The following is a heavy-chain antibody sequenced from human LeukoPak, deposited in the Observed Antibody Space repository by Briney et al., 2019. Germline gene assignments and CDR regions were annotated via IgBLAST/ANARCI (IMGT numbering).Heavy chain of an antibody. V-gene: IGHV3-21*01. CDR2: ISSSSSYI. D-gene: IGHD3-9*01. CDR3: AREGDIFGGDI. Sequence: PGGSLRLSCAASGFTFSSYSMNWVRQAPGKGLEWVSSISSSSSYIYYADSVKGRFTISRDNAKNTLYLQMNSLRAEDTAVYYCAREGDIFGGDIWGQGTMVTVSS. J-gene: IGHJ3*02. CDR1: GFTFSSYS.